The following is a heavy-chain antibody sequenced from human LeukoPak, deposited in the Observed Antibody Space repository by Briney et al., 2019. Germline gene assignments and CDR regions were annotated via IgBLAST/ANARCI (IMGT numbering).Heavy chain of an antibody. CDR2: LGIVGDT. J-gene: IGHJ4*02. CDR1: GFTVSSYA. V-gene: IGHV3-13*01. D-gene: IGHD1-26*01. CDR3: ARQMQSYGNFDS. Sequence: GGSLRLSCAASGFTVSSYAMHWVRQPIGKGLEWVSALGIVGDTFYPGSVKGRFTISRENARNSLYLQMNSLRAEDTAMYYCARQMQSYGNFDSWGQGTLVTVSS.